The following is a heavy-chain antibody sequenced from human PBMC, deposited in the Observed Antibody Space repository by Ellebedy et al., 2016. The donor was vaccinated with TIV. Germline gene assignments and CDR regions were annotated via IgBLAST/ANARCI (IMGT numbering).Heavy chain of an antibody. V-gene: IGHV4-34*01. D-gene: IGHD2-2*01. Sequence: SETLSLXXAVYGGSLSGYYWSWVRQPSGKGLEWIGEINHSGSTNHNPSIKSRVTISVDTSKNQFSLKLRSVTAADTAVYFCARRPYCSTTTCYGLDYWGQGTLVTVSS. CDR3: ARRPYCSTTTCYGLDY. CDR1: GGSLSGYY. CDR2: INHSGST. J-gene: IGHJ4*02.